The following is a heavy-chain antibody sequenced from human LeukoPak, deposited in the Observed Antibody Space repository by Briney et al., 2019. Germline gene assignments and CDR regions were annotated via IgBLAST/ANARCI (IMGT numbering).Heavy chain of an antibody. CDR3: ARGQTYYDLYYYYGMDV. CDR2: MNPNSGNT. CDR1: GYTFTSYG. Sequence: GASVKVSCKASGYTFTSYGISWVRQATGQGLEWMGWMNPNSGNTGYAQKFQGRVTMTRNTSISTAYMELSSLRSEDTAVYYCARGQTYYDLYYYYGMDVWGQGTTVTVSS. D-gene: IGHD3-3*01. J-gene: IGHJ6*02. V-gene: IGHV1-8*02.